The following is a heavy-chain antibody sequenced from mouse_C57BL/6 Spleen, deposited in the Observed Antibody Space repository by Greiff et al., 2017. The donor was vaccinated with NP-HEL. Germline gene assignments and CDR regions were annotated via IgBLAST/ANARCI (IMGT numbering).Heavy chain of an antibody. CDR2: IYPGSGST. Sequence: QVQLQQPGAELVKPGASVKMSCKASGYTFTSYWITWVKQRPGQGLEWIGDIYPGSGSTNYNEKFKSKATLTVDTSSSTAYMQLSSLTSEDSAVYYCARAAYDGYDVYWYFDVWGTGTTVTVSS. D-gene: IGHD2-9*01. V-gene: IGHV1-55*01. CDR1: GYTFTSYW. CDR3: ARAAYDGYDVYWYFDV. J-gene: IGHJ1*03.